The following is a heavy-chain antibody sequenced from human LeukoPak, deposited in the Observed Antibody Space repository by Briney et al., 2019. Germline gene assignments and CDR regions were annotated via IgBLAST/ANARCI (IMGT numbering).Heavy chain of an antibody. CDR2: TYYRSKWYN. J-gene: IGHJ6*04. CDR1: GDSVSSNSAA. CDR3: ARDELLWFGELLSPPYTPGGMDV. V-gene: IGHV6-1*01. D-gene: IGHD3-10*01. Sequence: SQTLSLTCAISGDSVSSNSAAWNWIRQSPSRGLEWLGRTYYRSKWYNDYAVSVKSRITINPDTSKNQFSLQLNSVTPEDTAVYYCARDELLWFGELLSPPYTPGGMDVWGKGTTVTVSS.